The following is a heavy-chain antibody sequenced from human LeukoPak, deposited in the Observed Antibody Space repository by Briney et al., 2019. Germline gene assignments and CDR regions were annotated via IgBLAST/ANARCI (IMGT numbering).Heavy chain of an antibody. J-gene: IGHJ1*01. Sequence: GGSLRLSCAAPGLTVSTNQMNWVRQAPGKGLEWVSVIYPGGDTYYADSVKGRFTISRDSSKNTLYLQMNSLRAEDTAVYFCAKEDDYYDSSGYYLEYFHHWGQGTLVTVSS. V-gene: IGHV3-53*01. CDR1: GLTVSTNQ. CDR3: AKEDDYYDSSGYYLEYFHH. D-gene: IGHD3-22*01. CDR2: IYPGGDT.